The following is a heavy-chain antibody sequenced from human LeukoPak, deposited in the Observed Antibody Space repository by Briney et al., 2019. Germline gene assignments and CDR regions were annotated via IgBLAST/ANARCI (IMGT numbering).Heavy chain of an antibody. J-gene: IGHJ4*02. D-gene: IGHD3-16*02. V-gene: IGHV3-7*01. CDR2: IKQDGSEK. Sequence: GGSLRLSCAASGFTFSSYWMSWVRQAPGKGLEWVANIKQDGSEKYYVDSVKGRFTISRDNAKNSLYLQMNTLRAEDTAVYYCARFSSLEELSLFRYWGRGTLVTVSS. CDR3: ARFSSLEELSLFRY. CDR1: GFTFSSYW.